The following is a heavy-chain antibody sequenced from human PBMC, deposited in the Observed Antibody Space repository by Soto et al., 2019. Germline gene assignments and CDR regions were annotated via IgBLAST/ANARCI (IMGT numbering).Heavy chain of an antibody. D-gene: IGHD2-15*01. CDR3: ERESRYCRGGSCYFLPGIDY. Sequence: QVQLVQSGAEVKKPGSSVKVSCKASGGTFRSYAISWVRQAPGLGLEWMGGIIPIFGTAHYAQKFQGSVTITEDESTSTAYMELSSLRSEDTAVYYCERESRYCRGGSCYFLPGIDYWGHRNLVTVSS. V-gene: IGHV1-69*12. CDR1: GGTFRSYA. CDR2: IIPIFGTA. J-gene: IGHJ4*01.